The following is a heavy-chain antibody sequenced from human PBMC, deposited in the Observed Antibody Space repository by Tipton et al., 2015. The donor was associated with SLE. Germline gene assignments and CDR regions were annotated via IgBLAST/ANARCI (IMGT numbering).Heavy chain of an antibody. CDR3: ARDGATLFYSNYYYGMDV. CDR1: GGSISSSSYY. CDR2: FYYSGST. Sequence: TLSLTCTVSGGSISSSSYYWGWIRQPPGKGLEWIGSFYYSGSTNYNPSLKSRVTISVDTSKNQFSLKLSSVTAADTAVYYCARDGATLFYSNYYYGMDVWGQGTTVTVSS. J-gene: IGHJ6*02. D-gene: IGHD4-11*01. V-gene: IGHV4-39*07.